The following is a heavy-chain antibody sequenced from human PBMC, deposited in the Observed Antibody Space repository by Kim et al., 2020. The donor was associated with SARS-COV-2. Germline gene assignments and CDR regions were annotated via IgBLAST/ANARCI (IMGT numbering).Heavy chain of an antibody. V-gene: IGHV3-30*18. CDR2: IAYDGGNK. CDR1: GFTFSSYG. J-gene: IGHJ2*01. Sequence: GGSLRLSCAASGFTFSSYGMHWVRQAPGKGLEWVAVIAYDGGNKYYVGSVKGRFTVSRDNSKNTLYLQMNSLRAEDTAVYYCAKDAYDFWSGPSVYFDLWGRGTLVTVSS. D-gene: IGHD3-3*01. CDR3: AKDAYDFWSGPSVYFDL.